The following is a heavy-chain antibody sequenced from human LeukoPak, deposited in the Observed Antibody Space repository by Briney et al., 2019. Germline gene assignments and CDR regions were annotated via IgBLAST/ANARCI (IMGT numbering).Heavy chain of an antibody. J-gene: IGHJ4*02. CDR3: AREVQLDRLRFGKEGSVFHY. V-gene: IGHV3-21*01. CDR1: GFTFNSYT. CDR2: ISSNSSYI. D-gene: IGHD1-1*01. Sequence: GGSLRLSCAASGFTFNSYTMNWVRQAPGKGLEWVSAISSNSSYIYYADSVKGRFTISRDNAKNSLYLQMNSLIAEDTALYYFAREVQLDRLRFGKEGSVFHYWGQGTLVTVPS.